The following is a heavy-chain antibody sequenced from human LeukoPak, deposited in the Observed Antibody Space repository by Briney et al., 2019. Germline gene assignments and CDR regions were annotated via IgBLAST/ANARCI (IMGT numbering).Heavy chain of an antibody. CDR1: GGSFSGYY. D-gene: IGHD1-26*01. V-gene: IGHV4-59*08. Sequence: SETLSLTCAVYGGSFSGYYWSWIRQPPGKGLEWIGYIHYSGSTNYKSSLKSRVTISVDTSKNQFSLKLSSVTAADTAIYYCARGGAKRNWFDPWGPGTLVTVSS. CDR2: IHYSGST. CDR3: ARGGAKRNWFDP. J-gene: IGHJ5*02.